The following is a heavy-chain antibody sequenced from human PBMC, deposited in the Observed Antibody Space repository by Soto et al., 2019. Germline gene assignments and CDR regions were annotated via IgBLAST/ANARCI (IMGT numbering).Heavy chain of an antibody. CDR1: GGTFSSYA. Sequence: VASVKVSCKASGGTFSSYAISWVRQAPGQGLEWMGGIIPIFGTANYAQKCQGRVTITADESTSTAYMELSSLRSEDTAVYYCASGYYYDSSGYPDPFDYWGQGTLVTVSS. V-gene: IGHV1-69*13. CDR3: ASGYYYDSSGYPDPFDY. D-gene: IGHD3-22*01. J-gene: IGHJ4*02. CDR2: IIPIFGTA.